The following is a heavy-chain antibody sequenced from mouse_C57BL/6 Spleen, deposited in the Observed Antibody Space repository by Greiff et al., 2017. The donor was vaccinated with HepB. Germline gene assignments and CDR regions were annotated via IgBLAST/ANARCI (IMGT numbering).Heavy chain of an antibody. Sequence: EVKLMESGEGLVKPGGSLKLSCAASGFTFSSYAMSWVRQTPEKRLEWVAYISSGGDYIYYADTVKGRFTIFRDNARNTLYLQMSSLKSEDTAMYYCTRAGLRRAYAMDYWGQGTSVTVSS. D-gene: IGHD2-4*01. CDR3: TRAGLRRAYAMDY. V-gene: IGHV5-9-1*02. CDR2: ISSGGDYI. J-gene: IGHJ4*01. CDR1: GFTFSSYA.